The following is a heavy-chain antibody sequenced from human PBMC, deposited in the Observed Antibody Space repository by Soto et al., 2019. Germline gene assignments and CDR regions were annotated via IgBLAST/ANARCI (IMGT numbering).Heavy chain of an antibody. Sequence: ASVKVSSKASGYIFINYGITWERQAPGQGLECMGWISGYNGNTKYADRLQGRCTVTTDTSTTIAYMERRKQISDDTAVYYWARDEVPSANCLDRLRQRTLVTASS. J-gene: IGHJ5*02. V-gene: IGHV1-18*01. D-gene: IGHD2-2*01. CDR1: GYIFINYG. CDR3: ARDEVPSANCLDR. CDR2: ISGYNGNT.